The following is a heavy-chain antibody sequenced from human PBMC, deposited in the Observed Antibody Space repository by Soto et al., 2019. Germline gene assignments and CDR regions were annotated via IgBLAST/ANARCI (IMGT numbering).Heavy chain of an antibody. V-gene: IGHV4-59*12. J-gene: IGHJ6*03. CDR1: GGSISSYY. Sequence: PSETLSLTCTVSGGSISSYYWSWIRQPPGKGLEWIGYFYYSGSTNYNPSLKSRVTISEDTSKNQFSLKLSSVTAADTAVYYCARGLSVQYNWNDEPDSYYSMDVWGKGTTVPVSS. CDR2: FYYSGST. D-gene: IGHD1-1*01. CDR3: ARGLSVQYNWNDEPDSYYSMDV.